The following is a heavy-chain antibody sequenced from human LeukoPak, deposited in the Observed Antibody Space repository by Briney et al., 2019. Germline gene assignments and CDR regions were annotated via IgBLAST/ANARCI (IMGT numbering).Heavy chain of an antibody. CDR1: GFTFSSYS. CDR2: ISSSSSYI. CDR3: AKGDGAYCGGDCYTGLGVDY. J-gene: IGHJ4*02. D-gene: IGHD2-21*02. Sequence: GGSLRLSCAASGFTFSSYSMNWVRQAPGKGLEWVSSISSSSSYIYYADSVKGRFTISRDNAKNSLYLQMNSLRAEDTAVYYCAKGDGAYCGGDCYTGLGVDYWGQGTLVTVSS. V-gene: IGHV3-21*01.